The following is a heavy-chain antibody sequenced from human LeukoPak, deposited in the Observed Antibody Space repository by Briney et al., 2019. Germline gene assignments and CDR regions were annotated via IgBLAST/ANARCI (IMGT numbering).Heavy chain of an antibody. CDR1: GYTFTSYD. CDR2: MNPNSGNT. J-gene: IGHJ4*02. V-gene: IGHV1-8*01. CDR3: AREIAVTTGDDY. D-gene: IGHD4-17*01. Sequence: ASVKVSCKASGYTFTSYDINWVRQATGQGLEWMGWMNPNSGNTGYAQKFQGRVTMTRNTSISTAYMELSSLRSEDTAVYYCAREIAVTTGDDYWGQGTLVTVSS.